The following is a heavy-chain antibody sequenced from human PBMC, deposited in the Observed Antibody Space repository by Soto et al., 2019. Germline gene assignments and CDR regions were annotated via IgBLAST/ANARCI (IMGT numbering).Heavy chain of an antibody. CDR2: ILPDETG. CDR3: DKDRLPTSGQRFYFDS. D-gene: IGHD2-15*01. V-gene: IGHV3-23*01. J-gene: IGHJ4*02. CDR1: GFAFSTYA. Sequence: DVNLLQSGGGSAQPGGSLRLSCATSGFAFSTYAMTWVRQVPGRGLEWVSTILPDETGFYTVSVKGRFTISRDNFRGILYLQMNDLWVEDAAIYFFDKDRLPTSGQRFYFDSWGQGSLVTVSS.